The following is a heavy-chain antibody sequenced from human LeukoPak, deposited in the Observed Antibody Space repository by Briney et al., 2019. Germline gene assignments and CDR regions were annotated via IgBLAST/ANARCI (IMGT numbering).Heavy chain of an antibody. CDR2: IYYSGST. J-gene: IGHJ4*02. CDR1: GDSLSSYY. V-gene: IGHV4-59*08. Sequence: SETLSLTCTVSGDSLSSYYWSWLRQPPGKGLEWIGYIYYSGSTNYNPSLKSRVTISVDTSKNQFSLKLSSVTAADTAVYYCARHSGGYYDSSGYYPLHYWGQGTLVTVSS. D-gene: IGHD3-22*01. CDR3: ARHSGGYYDSSGYYPLHY.